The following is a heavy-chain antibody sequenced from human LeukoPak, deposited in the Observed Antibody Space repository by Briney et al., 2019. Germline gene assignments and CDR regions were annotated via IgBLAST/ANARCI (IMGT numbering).Heavy chain of an antibody. V-gene: IGHV4-39*01. Sequence: SETLSLTCTVSGGSISSRSYYWGWIRQPPGKGLEWIGSLYYSGSTYYNPPLKSRVSISVDTSKKQFSLKLSSVTAADTAVYYCARWEESDGFDIWGQGTMVTVSS. CDR1: GGSISSRSYY. CDR3: ARWEESDGFDI. J-gene: IGHJ3*02. CDR2: LYYSGST. D-gene: IGHD1-26*01.